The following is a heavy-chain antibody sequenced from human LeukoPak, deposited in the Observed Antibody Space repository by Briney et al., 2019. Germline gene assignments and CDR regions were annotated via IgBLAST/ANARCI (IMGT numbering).Heavy chain of an antibody. CDR1: GFTFSSYG. Sequence: PGGSLRLSCAASGFTFSSYGMHWVRQAPGKGLEWVAVISYDGSNKYYADSVKGRFTISRDNSKNTLYLQMSSLRAEDTAVYYCVKESMITFGGVIVYYFDYWGQGTLVTVSS. D-gene: IGHD3-16*02. CDR3: VKESMITFGGVIVYYFDY. V-gene: IGHV3-30*18. J-gene: IGHJ4*02. CDR2: ISYDGSNK.